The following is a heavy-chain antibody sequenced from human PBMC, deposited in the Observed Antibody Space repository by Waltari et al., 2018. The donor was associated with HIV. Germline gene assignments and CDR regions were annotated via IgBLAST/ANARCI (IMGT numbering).Heavy chain of an antibody. D-gene: IGHD1-7*01. CDR3: ARDLHGNYYFDN. CDR2: SKWNN. J-gene: IGHJ4*02. Sequence: SKWNNYYAVSVKSRITISPETSRNQFSLPLTSVTPEDTAVYFCARDLHGNYYFDNWGQGTLFTVSS. V-gene: IGHV6-1*01.